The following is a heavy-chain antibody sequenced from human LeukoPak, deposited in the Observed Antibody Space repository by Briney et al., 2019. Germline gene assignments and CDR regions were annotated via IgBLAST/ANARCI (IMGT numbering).Heavy chain of an antibody. D-gene: IGHD3-22*01. Sequence: GGSLRLSCTTSGFTFGDYGMSWVRQAPGKGLEWVSYISSSGSTIYYADSVKGRFTISRDNAKNSLYLQMNSLRAEDTAVYYCARDHSSGYYAYWGQGTLVTVSS. J-gene: IGHJ4*02. V-gene: IGHV3-11*01. CDR1: GFTFGDYG. CDR3: ARDHSSGYYAY. CDR2: ISSSGSTI.